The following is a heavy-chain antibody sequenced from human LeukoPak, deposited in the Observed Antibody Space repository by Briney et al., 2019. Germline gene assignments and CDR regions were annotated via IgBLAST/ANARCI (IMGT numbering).Heavy chain of an antibody. CDR3: ARGRPYYDFWSGYFGFDY. D-gene: IGHD3-3*01. Sequence: PGGSLRLSCAASGFTFSSYWMSWVRQAPGKGLEWVANIKQDGSEKYYVDSVKGRFTISRDNAKNSLYLQMNSLRAEDTAVYYCARGRPYYDFWSGYFGFDYWGQGTLVTVSS. V-gene: IGHV3-7*01. CDR2: IKQDGSEK. J-gene: IGHJ4*02. CDR1: GFTFSSYW.